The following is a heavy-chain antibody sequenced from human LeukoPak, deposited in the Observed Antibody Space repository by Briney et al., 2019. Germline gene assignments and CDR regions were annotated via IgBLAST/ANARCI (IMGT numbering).Heavy chain of an antibody. J-gene: IGHJ4*02. D-gene: IGHD3-3*01. V-gene: IGHV4-59*01. Sequence: SETLSLTCTVSGGSISSYYWSWIRQPPGKGLEWIGYIYYSGGTNYNPSLKSRVTISVDTSKNQFSLKLSSVTAADTAVYYCARTIDYYDFWSGAFDYWGQGTLVTVSS. CDR2: IYYSGGT. CDR3: ARTIDYYDFWSGAFDY. CDR1: GGSISSYY.